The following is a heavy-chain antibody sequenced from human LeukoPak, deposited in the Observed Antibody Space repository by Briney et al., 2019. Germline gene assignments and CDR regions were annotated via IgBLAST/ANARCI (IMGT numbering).Heavy chain of an antibody. V-gene: IGHV1-69*06. D-gene: IGHD3-22*01. J-gene: IGHJ4*02. Sequence: GASVKVSCKASGGTFSSYAISWVRQAPGQGLEWMGGIIPIFGTANYAQKFQGRVTITADKSTSTAYMELSSLRSEDTAVYYCARAITMIVVVMNYWGQGTLVTVSS. CDR2: IIPIFGTA. CDR1: GGTFSSYA. CDR3: ARAITMIVVVMNY.